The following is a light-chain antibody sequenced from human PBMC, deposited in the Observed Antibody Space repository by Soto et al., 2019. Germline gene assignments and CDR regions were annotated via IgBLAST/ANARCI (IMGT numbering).Light chain of an antibody. CDR2: GIS. CDR1: QSISSSY. V-gene: IGKV3-20*01. J-gene: IGKJ1*01. Sequence: SGFTQAPGTLSPSPGGRPTLSCRARQSISSSYLAWYQQKPGQAPXLXXYGISRRATGIPDRFSGSGSGTDFTLPITRLETEDFAVYYCQQYVTSSPRTFGQGTKVDI. CDR3: QQYVTSSPRT.